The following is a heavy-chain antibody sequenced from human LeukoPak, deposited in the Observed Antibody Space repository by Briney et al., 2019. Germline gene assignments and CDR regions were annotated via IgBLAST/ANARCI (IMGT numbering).Heavy chain of an antibody. CDR3: AKAILLHSRITMVRGNPGAFDY. CDR1: GFPFSDFD. Sequence: HSGGSLRLSCVASGFPFSDFDVHWVRQASGEGLEWVGRIKTRTESYDIAYAASVKGRFTISRDNAKNSLYLQMNSLRAEDTALYYCAKAILLHSRITMVRGNPGAFDYWGQGTLVTVSS. D-gene: IGHD3-10*01. V-gene: IGHV3-73*01. J-gene: IGHJ4*02. CDR2: IKTRTESYDI.